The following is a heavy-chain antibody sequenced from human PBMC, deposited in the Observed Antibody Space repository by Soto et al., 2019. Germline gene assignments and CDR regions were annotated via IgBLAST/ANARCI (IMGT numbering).Heavy chain of an antibody. Sequence: GGSLRLSCAASGFTFSSYGMHWVRQAPGKGLEWVAVISYDGSNKYYADSVKGRFTISRDNSKNTLYLQMNSLRAEATAVYYCAKVLCPATAIGCRDYWGQGTLVTVSS. CDR1: GFTFSSYG. CDR3: AKVLCPATAIGCRDY. V-gene: IGHV3-30*18. J-gene: IGHJ4*02. D-gene: IGHD2-2*02. CDR2: ISYDGSNK.